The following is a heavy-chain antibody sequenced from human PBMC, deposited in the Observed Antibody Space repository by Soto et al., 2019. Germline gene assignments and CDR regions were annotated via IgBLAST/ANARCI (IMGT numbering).Heavy chain of an antibody. CDR2: IYYSGST. V-gene: IGHV4-30-4*01. CDR3: AGHVPGDIATVSTYNLYK. CDR1: GGSISSGDYY. Sequence: SETLSHTCTVAGGSISSGDYYWSWIRQPPGKGLEWIGYIYYSGSTYYNPSLKSRVTISVDTSKNQFSLKLSSVTAADTAVSYCAGHVPGDIATVSTYNLYKWGQETLITVSS. D-gene: IGHD3-16*02. J-gene: IGHJ4*02.